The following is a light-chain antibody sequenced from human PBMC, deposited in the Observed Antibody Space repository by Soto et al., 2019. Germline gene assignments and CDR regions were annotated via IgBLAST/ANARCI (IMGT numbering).Light chain of an antibody. CDR1: RSDVGGYNY. V-gene: IGLV2-14*01. Sequence: QSALTHPASVSGSPGQSIAISCTGTRSDVGGYNYVSWYQQHPGKTPNLMIYDVSNRPSGVSNRFSGSKSGNTASLTISGLQAEDEADYYCSSYTSSSTWVFGGGTKLTVL. CDR2: DVS. J-gene: IGLJ3*02. CDR3: SSYTSSSTWV.